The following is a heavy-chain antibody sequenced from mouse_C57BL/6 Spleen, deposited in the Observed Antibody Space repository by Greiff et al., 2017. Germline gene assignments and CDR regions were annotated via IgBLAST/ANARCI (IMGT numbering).Heavy chain of an antibody. J-gene: IGHJ2*01. V-gene: IGHV1-69*01. Sequence: VQLQQPGAELVMPGASVKLSCKASGYTFTSYWMHWVKQRPGQGLEWIGEIDPSDSYTNYNQKFKGKSTLTVDKSSSTAYMQLSSLTSEDSAVYYCARRQLRLYFDYWGQGTTLTVSS. CDR3: ARRQLRLYFDY. CDR1: GYTFTSYW. D-gene: IGHD3-2*02. CDR2: IDPSDSYT.